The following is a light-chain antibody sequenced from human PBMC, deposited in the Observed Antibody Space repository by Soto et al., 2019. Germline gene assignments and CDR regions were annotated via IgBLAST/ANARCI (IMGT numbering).Light chain of an antibody. V-gene: IGKV1-39*01. CDR3: QQSYSTLGT. CDR2: AAS. J-gene: IGKJ1*01. Sequence: IRMNQCPSSISESXGDRVTISCRPSWSSSSYLHRYQQKPGRAPKLXXYAASSLQSGVPSRCSGSGSATDFTRTISSLQPEDFATYYCQQSYSTLGTFGQGTKVDIK. CDR1: WSSSSY.